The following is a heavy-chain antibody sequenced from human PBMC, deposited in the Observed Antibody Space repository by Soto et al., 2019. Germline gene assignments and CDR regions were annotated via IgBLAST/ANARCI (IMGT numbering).Heavy chain of an antibody. D-gene: IGHD3-22*01. V-gene: IGHV4-59*01. CDR1: GGSISGDH. CDR3: ASSFYDSRGYSEAFDI. Sequence: SETLSLTCTVSGGSISGDHWNWIRQPPGKGLEWIAYVSSSGSTKYNPSLKSRVTISIDTTKNQFSLRLSSVTAADTAVYYCASSFYDSRGYSEAFDIWGQGTKVTVS. CDR2: VSSSGST. J-gene: IGHJ3*02.